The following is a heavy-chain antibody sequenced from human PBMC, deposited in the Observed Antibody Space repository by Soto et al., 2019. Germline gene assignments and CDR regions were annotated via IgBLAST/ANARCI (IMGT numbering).Heavy chain of an antibody. D-gene: IGHD3-3*01. CDR1: GGSLSGYY. J-gene: IGHJ4*02. CDR2: INHSGST. Sequence: PSETLSLTCAVYGGSLSGYYWSWIRQPPGKGLEWIGEINHSGSTNYNPSLKSRVTISVDTSKNQFSLKLSSVTAADTAVYYCGRGRGSGSKRITIFGVAIYFDYWGQGTLVTVPQ. V-gene: IGHV4-34*01. CDR3: GRGRGSGSKRITIFGVAIYFDY.